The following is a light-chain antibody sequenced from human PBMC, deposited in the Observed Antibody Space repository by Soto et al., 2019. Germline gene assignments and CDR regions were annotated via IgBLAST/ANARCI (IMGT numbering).Light chain of an antibody. CDR3: AAWDESMSGPV. Sequence: QSVLTQPPSASGTPGQRVTISCSGSSSNIGSNYVYWYQQLPGTAPKLLIYRNNQRPSWVPDRCSGSKSGTSAALAISGRLYADEDAYYCAAWDESMSGPVFGGGTKVTVL. J-gene: IGLJ2*01. CDR2: RNN. CDR1: SSNIGSNY. V-gene: IGLV1-47*01.